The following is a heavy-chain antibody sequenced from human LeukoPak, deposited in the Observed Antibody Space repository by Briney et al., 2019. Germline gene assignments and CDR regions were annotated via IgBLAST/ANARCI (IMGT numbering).Heavy chain of an antibody. CDR1: GYTFTSYG. J-gene: IGHJ4*02. CDR3: ARVPHKHHYDYVWGSYRYGYYFDY. V-gene: IGHV1-18*01. Sequence: ASVKVSCKASGYTFTSYGISWVRQAPGQGLEWMGWISAYNGNTNYAQKLQGRVTMTTDTSKSTAYMELRSLRSDDTAVYYCARVPHKHHYDYVWGSYRYGYYFDYWGQGTLVTVSS. CDR2: ISAYNGNT. D-gene: IGHD3-16*02.